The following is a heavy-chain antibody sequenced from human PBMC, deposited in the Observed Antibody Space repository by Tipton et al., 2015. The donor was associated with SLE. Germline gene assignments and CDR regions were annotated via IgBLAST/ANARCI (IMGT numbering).Heavy chain of an antibody. CDR1: GFTFSSYW. D-gene: IGHD2-15*01. Sequence: GSLRLSCAASGFTFSSYWMSWVRQAPGRGLEWVSYISSSGFNKYYADSVKGRFTISRDNDKNSLYLEMQSLRVEDTAVYFCARGHIEGPLDCSGDTCYGHWFDPWGQGTLVTVSS. CDR2: ISSSGFNK. J-gene: IGHJ5*02. V-gene: IGHV3-48*04. CDR3: ARGHIEGPLDCSGDTCYGHWFDP.